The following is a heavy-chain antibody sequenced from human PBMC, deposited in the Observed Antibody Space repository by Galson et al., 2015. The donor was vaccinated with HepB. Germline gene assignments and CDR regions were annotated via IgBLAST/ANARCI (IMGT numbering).Heavy chain of an antibody. V-gene: IGHV3-30*18. Sequence: SLRLSCAASGFTFSNYGMHWVRQAPGKGLEWVAVISYDGSNKYYADSVKGRFTISRDNSKNTLYLQMNSLRAEDTALSYCAKDPYLYSALAGTMAGFDYWGQGTLVTVSS. CDR3: AKDPYLYSALAGTMAGFDY. CDR2: ISYDGSNK. D-gene: IGHD6-19*01. CDR1: GFTFSNYG. J-gene: IGHJ4*02.